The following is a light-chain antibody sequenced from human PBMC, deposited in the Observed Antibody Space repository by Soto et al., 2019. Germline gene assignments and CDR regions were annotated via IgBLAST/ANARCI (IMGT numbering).Light chain of an antibody. CDR3: SSYTNRNTGACV. Sequence: QSALTPPASVSGAPGQSITISGTGTSGDIVSYNRVSWYQQHPAKAPKLIIYEVTDRPSGVSNLFSGSKSGNTASLTISGLQAADEAEYYCSSYTNRNTGACVFGTGTKLTVL. J-gene: IGLJ1*01. CDR1: SGDIVSYNR. V-gene: IGLV2-14*01. CDR2: EVT.